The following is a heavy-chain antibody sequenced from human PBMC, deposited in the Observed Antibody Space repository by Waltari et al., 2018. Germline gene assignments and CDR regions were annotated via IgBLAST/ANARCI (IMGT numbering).Heavy chain of an antibody. V-gene: IGHV3-30*19. J-gene: IGHJ4*02. CDR2: IFVGGGDS. D-gene: IGHD3-10*01. CDR1: GFSLGTYG. Sequence: QVQLVESGGGVVQPGMSLSLSCAASGFSLGTYGMHWVRQAPGKGLEWVALIFVGGGDSFYADSGRGRFTISRDNSKNTLYLDINSLRLDDTAIYYCAKDAFGNTYLDHWGQGTLVTVSS. CDR3: AKDAFGNTYLDH.